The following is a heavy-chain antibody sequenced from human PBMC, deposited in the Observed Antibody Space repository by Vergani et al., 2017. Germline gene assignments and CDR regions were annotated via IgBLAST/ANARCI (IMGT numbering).Heavy chain of an antibody. CDR3: ARVLRYFDWLDY. Sequence: EVQLVESGGGLVQPGGSLRLSCAASGFTFSDHYMDWVRQAPGKGLEWVGRTRNKANSYTTEYAASVKGRFTISRDDSKNSLYLQMNSLKTEDTAVYYCARVLRYFDWLDYWGQGTLVTVSS. CDR2: TRNKANSYTT. V-gene: IGHV3-72*01. CDR1: GFTFSDHY. J-gene: IGHJ4*02. D-gene: IGHD3-9*01.